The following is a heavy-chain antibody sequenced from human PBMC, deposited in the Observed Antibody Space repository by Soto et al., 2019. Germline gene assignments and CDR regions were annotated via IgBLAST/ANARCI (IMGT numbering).Heavy chain of an antibody. Sequence: EVQLVESGGGLVQPGRSLRLSCAASGFTFDDYAMHWVRQAPGKSLEWVSGIRWNSGSIGYADSVKGRFTISRDNAKNSLYLQMNSLRAEATALYYCAFRTFHIWGQGTMVTVSS. J-gene: IGHJ3*02. CDR2: IRWNSGSI. CDR1: GFTFDDYA. CDR3: AFRTFHI. V-gene: IGHV3-9*01.